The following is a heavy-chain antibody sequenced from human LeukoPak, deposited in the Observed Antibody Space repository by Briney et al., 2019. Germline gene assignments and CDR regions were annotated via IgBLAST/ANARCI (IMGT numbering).Heavy chain of an antibody. CDR1: GYSFTNYW. D-gene: IGHD4-11*01. J-gene: IGHJ4*02. CDR2: IYPGDSDT. Sequence: GESLKTSCKGPGYSFTNYWIGWVRQMPGKGLEWMGIIYPGDSDTKYSPSFQGQVTISADKSISTAYLQWSSLKASDSAMYYCARWSLVYSNYAGYFGSWGQGTLVTVSS. V-gene: IGHV5-51*01. CDR3: ARWSLVYSNYAGYFGS.